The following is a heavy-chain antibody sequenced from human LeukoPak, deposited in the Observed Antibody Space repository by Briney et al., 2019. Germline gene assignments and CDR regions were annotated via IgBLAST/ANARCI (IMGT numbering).Heavy chain of an antibody. D-gene: IGHD3-10*01. V-gene: IGHV4-59*08. CDR2: IYYSGST. CDR1: GGSISSYY. J-gene: IGHJ4*02. Sequence: SETLSLTCTVSGGSISSYYWSWIRLPPGKGLEWIGYIYYSGSTNYNPSLKSRVTISVDTSKNQFSLKLSSVTAADTAVYYCASTSRGSGSYFFDYWGQGTLVTVSS. CDR3: ASTSRGSGSYFFDY.